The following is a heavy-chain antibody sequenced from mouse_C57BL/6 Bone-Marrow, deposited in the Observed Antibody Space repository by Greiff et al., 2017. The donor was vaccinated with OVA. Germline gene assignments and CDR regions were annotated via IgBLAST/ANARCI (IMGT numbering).Heavy chain of an antibody. CDR3: ADGYPWFAY. J-gene: IGHJ3*01. CDR2: ISDGGSYT. CDR1: GFTFSSYA. D-gene: IGHD2-3*01. Sequence: EVKVVESGGGLVKPGGSLKLSCAASGFTFSSYAMSWVRQTPEKRLEWVATISDGGSYTYYPDNVKGRFTISIDNAKNTLYLHLSHLKSEDTAMYYCADGYPWFAYWGQGTLVTVSA. V-gene: IGHV5-4*03.